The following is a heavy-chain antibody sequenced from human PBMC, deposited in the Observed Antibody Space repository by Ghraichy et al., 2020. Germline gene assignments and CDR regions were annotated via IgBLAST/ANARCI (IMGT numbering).Heavy chain of an antibody. CDR1: GFTFSSYA. V-gene: IGHV3-23*01. D-gene: IGHD3-10*01. CDR3: AKDGGYYGSGSYLVWFDP. CDR2: ISGSGGST. Sequence: GGSLRLSCAASGFTFSSYAMSWVRQAPGKGLEWVSAISGSGGSTYYADSVKGRFTISRDNSKNTLYLQMNSLRAEDTAVYYCAKDGGYYGSGSYLVWFDPWGQGTLVTVSS. J-gene: IGHJ5*02.